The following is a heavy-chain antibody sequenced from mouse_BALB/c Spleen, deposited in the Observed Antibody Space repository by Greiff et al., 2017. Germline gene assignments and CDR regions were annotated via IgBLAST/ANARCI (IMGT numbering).Heavy chain of an antibody. Sequence: EVQVVESGGGLVKPGGSLKLSCAASGFTFSSYTMSWVRQTPEKRLEWVATISSGGSYTYYPDSVKGRFTISRDNAKNTLYLQMSSLKSEDTAMYYCTRDRGIYYGNYGAMDYWGQGTSVTVSS. D-gene: IGHD2-1*01. CDR1: GFTFSSYT. V-gene: IGHV5-6-4*01. CDR3: TRDRGIYYGNYGAMDY. CDR2: ISSGGSYT. J-gene: IGHJ4*01.